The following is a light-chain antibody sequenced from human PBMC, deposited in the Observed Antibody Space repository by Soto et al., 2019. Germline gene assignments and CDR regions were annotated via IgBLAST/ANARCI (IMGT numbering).Light chain of an antibody. V-gene: IGKV4-1*01. CDR3: QQYYSTPYT. CDR1: QSVLYSSNNKNY. J-gene: IGKJ2*01. Sequence: DIVMTQSPDSLAVSLGERATINCKSSQSVLYSSNNKNYLAWYQQKPRQPPKLLIYWASTRESGVPDRFSGSRSGSDFTLTISSRQAEDVAVYYCQQYYSTPYTFGQGTKLEIK. CDR2: WAS.